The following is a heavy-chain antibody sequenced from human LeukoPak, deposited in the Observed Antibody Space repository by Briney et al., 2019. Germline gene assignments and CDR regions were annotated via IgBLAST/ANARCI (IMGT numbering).Heavy chain of an antibody. J-gene: IGHJ2*01. CDR3: VLTSGSFGYSYFDV. V-gene: IGHV1-3*01. D-gene: IGHD6-19*01. CDR2: INAGNGDT. Sequence: ASVKVSCKASGHSFSNYVTHWVRQAPGHRLEWMGWINAGNGDTKYSQKFQGKVTITRDTSARTAYMDLSSLRSGDTAVYYCVLTSGSFGYSYFDVWGRGTLLTVSS. CDR1: GHSFSNYV.